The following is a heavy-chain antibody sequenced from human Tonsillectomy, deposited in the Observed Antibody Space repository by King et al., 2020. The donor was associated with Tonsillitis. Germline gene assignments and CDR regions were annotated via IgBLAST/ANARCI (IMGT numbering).Heavy chain of an antibody. CDR3: AKDPRVSPAGLFDI. CDR1: GFTFSSYA. CDR2: ISASGCST. Sequence: VQLVESGGGLVQPGGSLRLSCAASGFTFSSYAMSWVRQAPGKGLEWVSAISASGCSTYYANSGKGRFTISRDNSKNTLYLQMNSLRAEDTAVYYCAKDPRVSPAGLFDIWGQGTMVTVSS. J-gene: IGHJ3*02. V-gene: IGHV3-23*04. D-gene: IGHD6-6*01.